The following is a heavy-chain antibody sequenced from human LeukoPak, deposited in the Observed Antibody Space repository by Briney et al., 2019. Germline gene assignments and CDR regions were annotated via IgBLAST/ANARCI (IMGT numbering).Heavy chain of an antibody. J-gene: IGHJ4*02. CDR2: ISSSSSYT. V-gene: IGHV3-11*06. CDR1: GFTFSDYY. CDR3: ARRYCSSTSCTLDY. D-gene: IGHD2-2*01. Sequence: GGSLRLSCAASGFTFSDYYMSWIRQAPGKGLEWVSYISSSSSYTNYADSVKGRFTISRDNAENSLSLQMNSLRAEDTAVYYCARRYCSSTSCTLDYWGQGTLVTVSS.